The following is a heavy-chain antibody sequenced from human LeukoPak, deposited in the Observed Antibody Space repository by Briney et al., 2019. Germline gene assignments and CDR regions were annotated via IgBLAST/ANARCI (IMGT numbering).Heavy chain of an antibody. CDR3: AREQGMVRGSWFDP. Sequence: GGSLRLSCAASRFTFSSYGMSWVRQAPGKGLEWVSGINWNGGSTGYADSVKGRFTISRDNAKNSLYLQMNSLRAEDTALYYCAREQGMVRGSWFDPWGQGTLVTVSS. D-gene: IGHD3-10*01. CDR1: RFTFSSYG. CDR2: INWNGGST. V-gene: IGHV3-20*04. J-gene: IGHJ5*02.